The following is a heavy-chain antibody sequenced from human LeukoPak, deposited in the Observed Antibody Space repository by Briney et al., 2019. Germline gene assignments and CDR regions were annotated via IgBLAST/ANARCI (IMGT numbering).Heavy chain of an antibody. J-gene: IGHJ6*02. CDR3: ARRTYGMDV. V-gene: IGHV3-48*03. Sequence: GGSLRLSCAASGFTFSSYEMNWVRQAPGKGLEWVSCISSSGSTIYYADSVKGRFTISKDNARNSLYLQMNSLRVEDTAVYYCARRTYGMDVWGQGTTVTVSS. CDR1: GFTFSSYE. CDR2: ISSSGSTI.